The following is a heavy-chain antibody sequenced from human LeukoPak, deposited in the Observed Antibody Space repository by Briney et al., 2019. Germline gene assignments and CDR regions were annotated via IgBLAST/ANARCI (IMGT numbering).Heavy chain of an antibody. Sequence: GASVKVSCKASGGTFSSYAISWVRQAPGQGLEWMGRIIPILGIANYAQKFQGRVTITADKSTSTAYMELSSLRSEDTAVYYCAGEHSSSWYVDYWGQGTLVTVSS. CDR2: IIPILGIA. CDR1: GGTFSSYA. D-gene: IGHD6-13*01. CDR3: AGEHSSSWYVDY. V-gene: IGHV1-69*04. J-gene: IGHJ4*02.